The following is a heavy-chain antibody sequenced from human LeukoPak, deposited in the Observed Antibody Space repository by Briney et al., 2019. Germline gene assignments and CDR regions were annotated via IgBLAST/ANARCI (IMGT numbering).Heavy chain of an antibody. J-gene: IGHJ5*02. Sequence: SQTLSLTCTVSGGSISSGGYSWSWIRQHPGKGLEWIGYIYYSGSTSYNPSLKSRVTISVDTSKNQFSLKLSSVTAADTAVYYCARYGLAAAGNWFDPWGQGTLVTVSS. CDR3: ARYGLAAAGNWFDP. CDR1: GGSISSGGYS. D-gene: IGHD6-13*01. CDR2: IYYSGST. V-gene: IGHV4-31*03.